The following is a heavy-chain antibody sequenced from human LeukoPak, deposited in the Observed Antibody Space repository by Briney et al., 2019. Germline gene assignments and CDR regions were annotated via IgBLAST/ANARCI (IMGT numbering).Heavy chain of an antibody. CDR1: GFTFSSYA. J-gene: IGHJ6*03. CDR3: AKDRGGYSSSWYVWGDYYYMDV. V-gene: IGHV3-30*04. Sequence: GGSLRLSCAASGFTFSSYAIHWVRQAPGKGLEWVAVISYDGSNKYYADSVKGRFTISRDNSKNTLYLQMNSLRAEDTAVYYCAKDRGGYSSSWYVWGDYYYMDVWGKGTTVTISS. CDR2: ISYDGSNK. D-gene: IGHD6-13*01.